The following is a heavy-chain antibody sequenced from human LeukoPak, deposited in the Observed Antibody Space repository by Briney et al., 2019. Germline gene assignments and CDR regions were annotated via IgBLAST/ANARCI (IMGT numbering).Heavy chain of an antibody. CDR3: ARGARERGGGGPSSSSYYYYYMDV. D-gene: IGHD6-6*01. Sequence: ASVKVSCKASGYTFTSYDINWVRQATGQGLEWMGWMNPNSGNTGYAQKFQGRVTMTRNTSISTAYMELSSLRSEDTAVYYCARGARERGGGGPSSSSYYYYYMDVWGKGTTVTVSS. J-gene: IGHJ6*03. CDR1: GYTFTSYD. CDR2: MNPNSGNT. V-gene: IGHV1-8*01.